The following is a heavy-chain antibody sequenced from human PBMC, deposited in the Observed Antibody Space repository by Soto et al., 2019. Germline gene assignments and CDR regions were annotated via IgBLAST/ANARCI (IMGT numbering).Heavy chain of an antibody. D-gene: IGHD3-3*01. CDR3: ARGLRFLEWLTSTLYYYGMAV. V-gene: IGHV1-2*04. CDR2: INPNSGGT. J-gene: IGHJ6*02. CDR1: GYTFTGYY. Sequence: ASVKVSCKASGYTFTGYYMHCVRQAPGQGLEWMGWINPNSGGTNYAQKFQGWVTMTRDTSISTAYMELSRLRSDDTAVYYCARGLRFLEWLTSTLYYYGMAVWGQGTTVTVSS.